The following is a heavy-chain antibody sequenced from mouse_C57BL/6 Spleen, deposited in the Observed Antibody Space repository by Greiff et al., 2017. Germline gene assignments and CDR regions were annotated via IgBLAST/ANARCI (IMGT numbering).Heavy chain of an antibody. D-gene: IGHD2-4*01. CDR3: ARRYDYDGGYFDY. CDR1: GFTFSSYT. CDR2: ISGGGGNT. V-gene: IGHV5-9*01. J-gene: IGHJ2*01. Sequence: EVQRVESGGGLVKPGGSLKLSCAASGFTFSSYTMSWVRQTPEKRLEWVATISGGGGNTYYPDSVKGRFTISRDNAKNTLYLQMSSLRSEDTALYYCARRYDYDGGYFDYWGQGTTLTVSS.